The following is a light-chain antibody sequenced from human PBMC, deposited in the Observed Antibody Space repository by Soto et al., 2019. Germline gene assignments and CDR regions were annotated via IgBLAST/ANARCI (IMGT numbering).Light chain of an antibody. V-gene: IGLV2-11*02. J-gene: IGLJ3*02. CDR3: CSFAGSYTFRV. CDR1: SSDVGEYNY. CDR2: DVS. Sequence: QSALTQPRSVSGSPGQSGTISCTGTSSDVGEYNYVSWYQQYPGKAPKLVIYDVSKRPSGVPDRFSGSKSGNTTSLTISGFQADDEADYYCCSFAGSYTFRVFAGGTKLTVL.